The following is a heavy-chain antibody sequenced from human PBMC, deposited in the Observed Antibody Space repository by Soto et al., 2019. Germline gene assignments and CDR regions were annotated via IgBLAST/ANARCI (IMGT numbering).Heavy chain of an antibody. CDR2: ITGPATSL. CDR1: GFTFSSYA. J-gene: IGHJ6*02. Sequence: LRLSCAVSGFTFSSYAMTWVRQAPGKGLEWVSGITGPATSLYYADSVKGRFSISRDNTNNTLYLQINSLRVEDTALYFCVKALTLTFFYGMDVWGRGTTVTVSS. D-gene: IGHD3-16*01. CDR3: VKALTLTFFYGMDV. V-gene: IGHV3-23*01.